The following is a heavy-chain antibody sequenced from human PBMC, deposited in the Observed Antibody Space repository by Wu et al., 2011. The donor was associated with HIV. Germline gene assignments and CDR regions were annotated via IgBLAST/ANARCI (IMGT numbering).Heavy chain of an antibody. CDR3: ARSTVIRGVTPSYYHYYGMDV. J-gene: IGHJ6*02. Sequence: QVQLVQSGAEVKKPGSSVKVSCKASGGTFSSYAITWVRQAPGQGLEWMGGIIPIFGTANYAQKFQGRVTITTDESTSTGYMELSSLRSEDTAVYYCARSTVIRGVTPSYYHYYGMDVWGQGTTVTVSS. V-gene: IGHV1-69*05. D-gene: IGHD3-10*01. CDR1: GGTFSSYA. CDR2: IIPIFGTA.